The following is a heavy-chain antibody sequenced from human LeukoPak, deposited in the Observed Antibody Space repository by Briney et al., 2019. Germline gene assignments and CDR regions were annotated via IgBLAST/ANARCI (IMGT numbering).Heavy chain of an antibody. CDR2: IYYSGST. D-gene: IGHD3-10*01. V-gene: IGHV4-39*07. CDR1: GGSLSSSSYH. CDR3: ARVRYYYGSGRMGDSDY. Sequence: SETLSLTCTVSGGSLSSSSYHWGWIRQPPGKGLEWIGSIYYSGSTYYNPSLKSRVTISVDTSKNQFSLKLSSVTAADTAVYYRARVRYYYGSGRMGDSDYWGRGTLVTVPS. J-gene: IGHJ4*02.